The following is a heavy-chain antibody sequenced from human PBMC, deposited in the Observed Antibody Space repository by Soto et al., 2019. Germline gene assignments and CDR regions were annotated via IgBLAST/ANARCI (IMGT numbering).Heavy chain of an antibody. D-gene: IGHD1-7*01. CDR3: ARDLSGNTTPYFDL. V-gene: IGHV3-33*01. CDR1: GFTFGTFG. CDR2: IWHDGSRT. Sequence: GGSLRLSCAASGFTFGTFGMHWVRQVPGKGLEWVAVIWHDGSRTGYADSVKGRFTISRDNAKNTLYLQMSSLTVEDTAVYYCARDLSGNTTPYFDLWGQGTLVTVSS. J-gene: IGHJ4*02.